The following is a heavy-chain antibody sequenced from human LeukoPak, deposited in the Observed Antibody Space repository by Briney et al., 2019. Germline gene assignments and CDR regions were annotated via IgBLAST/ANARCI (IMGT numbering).Heavy chain of an antibody. J-gene: IGHJ4*02. Sequence: ASVKVSCKASGYTFTGYDINWVRQATGQGLEWMGWMNPNSGNTGYAQKFQGRVTMTRNTSISTAYMELSSLRSEDTAVYYCARAELAYCGGDCYSFGDWGQGTLVTVSS. V-gene: IGHV1-8*01. CDR3: ARAELAYCGGDCYSFGD. CDR1: GYTFTGYD. D-gene: IGHD2-21*01. CDR2: MNPNSGNT.